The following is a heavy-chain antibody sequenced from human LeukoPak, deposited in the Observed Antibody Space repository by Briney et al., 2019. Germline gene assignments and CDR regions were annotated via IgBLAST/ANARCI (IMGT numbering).Heavy chain of an antibody. Sequence: GGSLRLSCAASGFTFSNHAMNWVRQAPGKGLEWVSYISSSSSTIYYADSVKGRFTISRDNAKNSLYLQMNSLRAEDTAVYYCARDPAHSSTVKFDYWGQGTLVTVSS. D-gene: IGHD4-17*01. V-gene: IGHV3-48*01. J-gene: IGHJ4*02. CDR3: ARDPAHSSTVKFDY. CDR2: ISSSSSTI. CDR1: GFTFSNHA.